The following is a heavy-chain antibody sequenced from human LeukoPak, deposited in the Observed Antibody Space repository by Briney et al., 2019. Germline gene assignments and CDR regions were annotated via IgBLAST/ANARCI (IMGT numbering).Heavy chain of an antibody. CDR3: ARGLRFIDY. V-gene: IGHV3-30-3*01. J-gene: IGHJ4*02. Sequence: PGGSLRLSCAASGFTFSSYAMHWVRQAPGKGLEWVAVISYDGSNKYYADSVRGRFTISRDNSKNTLYLQMNSLRAEDTAVYYCARGLRFIDYWGQGTLVTVSS. CDR2: ISYDGSNK. D-gene: IGHD3-3*01. CDR1: GFTFSSYA.